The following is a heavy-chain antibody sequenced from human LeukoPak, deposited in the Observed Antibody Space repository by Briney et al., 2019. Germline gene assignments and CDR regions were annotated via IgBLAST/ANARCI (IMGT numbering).Heavy chain of an antibody. Sequence: GGSLRLSCAASGFTFSTYAMSWVRQAPGKGLEWVSIINPSGAFTYSADSVKGRFTISRDNSKNTLYLQMNSLRAEDTAVYYCAKQDRGIVGATSGENFDYWGQGTLVTVSS. CDR1: GFTFSTYA. CDR2: INPSGAFT. V-gene: IGHV3-23*01. CDR3: AKQDRGIVGATSGENFDY. J-gene: IGHJ4*02. D-gene: IGHD1-26*01.